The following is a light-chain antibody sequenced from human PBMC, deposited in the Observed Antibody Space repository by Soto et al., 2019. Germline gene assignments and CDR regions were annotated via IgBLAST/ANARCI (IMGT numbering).Light chain of an antibody. Sequence: SVLTQPHSASGTPGQRVPISSSGNSSNIGINTVSWYQQLPGTAPKLLIYTNNQRPSGVPDRFSGSKSGTSASLAISGLQSEDEADYYCAAWDDSLNGLVFGTGTKVTVL. CDR2: TNN. CDR1: SSNIGINT. V-gene: IGLV1-44*01. CDR3: AAWDDSLNGLV. J-gene: IGLJ1*01.